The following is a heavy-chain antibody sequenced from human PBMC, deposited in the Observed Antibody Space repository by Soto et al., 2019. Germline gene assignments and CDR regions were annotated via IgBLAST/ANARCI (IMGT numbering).Heavy chain of an antibody. D-gene: IGHD1-26*01. J-gene: IGHJ3*02. CDR1: GFTFPKYG. Sequence: QVQLVESGGGVVQPGQSLTLSCAASGFTFPKYGMHWVRQPPGKGLEWVALILSDGSRQWYRDSVRGRFSISRDNRKNTLNLQMDSVRVAYAAVYYCVRDDDGSPNAFDSWGQGTMVTVSS. CDR3: VRDDDGSPNAFDS. CDR2: ILSDGSRQ. V-gene: IGHV3-33*03.